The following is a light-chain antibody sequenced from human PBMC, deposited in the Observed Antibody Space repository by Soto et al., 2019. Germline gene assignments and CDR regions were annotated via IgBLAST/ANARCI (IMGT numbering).Light chain of an antibody. Sequence: QSVLAQPASVSGSPGQSITISCTGSSSDVGGYNYVSWYQQHPGKAPKLMIYDVSNRPSGVSNRFSGSKSGNTASLTISGVQAEDEADYYCSSYTSTGTLLFGTGTKVTV. CDR1: SSDVGGYNY. CDR2: DVS. V-gene: IGLV2-14*01. J-gene: IGLJ1*01. CDR3: SSYTSTGTLL.